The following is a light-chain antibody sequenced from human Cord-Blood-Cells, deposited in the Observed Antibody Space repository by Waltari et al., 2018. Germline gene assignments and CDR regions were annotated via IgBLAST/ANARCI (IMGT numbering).Light chain of an antibody. CDR2: AAS. V-gene: IGKV1-9*01. CDR1: QGISSY. CDR3: QQLNSYPRFT. Sequence: DIQLTQSPSFLSASVGHRVTITCRASQGISSYLAWYQQKPGKAPKLLIYAASTLQSGVPSRFSGSGSGTEFTLTISSLQPEDFATYYCQQLNSYPRFTFGPGTKVDIK. J-gene: IGKJ3*01.